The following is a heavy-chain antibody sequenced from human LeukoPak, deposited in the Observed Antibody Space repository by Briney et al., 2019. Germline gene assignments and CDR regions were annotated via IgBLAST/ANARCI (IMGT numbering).Heavy chain of an antibody. Sequence: GGSLRLSCAASGFTFSSYAMSWVRQAPGKGLEWVSAISGSGGSTYYADSVKGRFTISRDSSKNTLYLQMNSLRAEDTAVYYCAKRFRITHAFDIWGQGTMVTVSS. V-gene: IGHV3-23*01. J-gene: IGHJ3*02. D-gene: IGHD3-10*01. CDR2: ISGSGGST. CDR1: GFTFSSYA. CDR3: AKRFRITHAFDI.